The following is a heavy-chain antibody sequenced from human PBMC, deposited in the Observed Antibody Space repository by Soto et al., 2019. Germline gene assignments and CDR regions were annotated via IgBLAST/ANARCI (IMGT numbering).Heavy chain of an antibody. CDR3: ARRKDYDFWSGPPSPYYFDY. Sequence: QVQLQQWGAGLLKPSETLSLTCAVYGGSFSGYYWSWIRQPPGKGLEWIGEINHSGSTNYNPSLKSRVTISVDTSKNQFSLKLSSVTAADTAVYYCARRKDYDFWSGPPSPYYFDYWGQGTLVTVSS. J-gene: IGHJ4*02. CDR1: GGSFSGYY. D-gene: IGHD3-3*01. V-gene: IGHV4-34*01. CDR2: INHSGST.